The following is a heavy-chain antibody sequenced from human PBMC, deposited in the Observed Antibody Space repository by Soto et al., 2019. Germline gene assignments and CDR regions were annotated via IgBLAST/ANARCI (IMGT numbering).Heavy chain of an antibody. CDR2: IKQDGSEK. J-gene: IGHJ4*02. CDR1: GFTFSTYW. Sequence: GGSLRLSCSASGFTFSTYWMSWVRQAPGKGLEWVANIKQDGSEKYYVDSVKGRFTISRDNAKNSLYLQMNSLRAEDTAVYYCARDSLGYCTSTSCYWSEDYRGQGTLVTVSS. V-gene: IGHV3-7*03. CDR3: ARDSLGYCTSTSCYWSEDY. D-gene: IGHD2-2*01.